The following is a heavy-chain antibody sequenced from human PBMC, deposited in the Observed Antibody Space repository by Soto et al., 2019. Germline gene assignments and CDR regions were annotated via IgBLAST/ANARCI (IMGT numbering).Heavy chain of an antibody. J-gene: IGHJ4*02. D-gene: IGHD3-10*01. Sequence: EVQLLESGGGLVQPGGSLRLSCAASGFTFSSYAMSWVRQAPGKGLEWVSAIGVSGDTTYYADSVKGRFTISRDNSKHTLYLQMGSLKADETAVYYCAKVRRFGELRSLYWGQGTLVTVSS. CDR1: GFTFSSYA. CDR3: AKVRRFGELRSLY. CDR2: IGVSGDTT. V-gene: IGHV3-23*01.